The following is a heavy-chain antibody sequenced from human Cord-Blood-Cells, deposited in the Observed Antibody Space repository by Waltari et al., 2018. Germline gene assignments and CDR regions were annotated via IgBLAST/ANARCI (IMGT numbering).Heavy chain of an antibody. D-gene: IGHD2-2*01. CDR2: INHSGST. CDR1: GGSFSGYY. J-gene: IGHJ5*02. Sequence: QVQLQQWGAGMLKPSETLSLTCAVYGGSFSGYYWTWIRQPPGKGLEWIGEINHSGSTNYNPSLKSRVTISVDTSKNQFSLKLSSVTAADTAVYYCARVGSSSTSPHWFDPWGQGTLVTVSS. CDR3: ARVGSSSTSPHWFDP. V-gene: IGHV4-34*01.